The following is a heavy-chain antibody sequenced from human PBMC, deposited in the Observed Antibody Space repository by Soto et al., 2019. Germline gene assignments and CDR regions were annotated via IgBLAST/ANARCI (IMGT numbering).Heavy chain of an antibody. CDR1: GGTFSSYA. D-gene: IGHD3-3*01. Sequence: QVQLVQSGAEVKKPGSSVKVSCKASGGTFSSYAINWVRQAPGQGLELMGGIIPIFGTANYAQKFQGTVTITADESKSTAYMEHSSLRSEDTAVYDCSRGITTFGVTQNYYCGMDVWGQGTTVTVPS. J-gene: IGHJ6*02. V-gene: IGHV1-69*01. CDR3: SRGITTFGVTQNYYCGMDV. CDR2: IIPIFGTA.